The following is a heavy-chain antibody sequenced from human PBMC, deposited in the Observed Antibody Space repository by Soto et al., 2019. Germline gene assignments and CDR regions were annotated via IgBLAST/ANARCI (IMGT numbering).Heavy chain of an antibody. CDR1: GFSLSTSGMY. J-gene: IGHJ6*02. CDR2: IDWDDDK. V-gene: IGHV2-70*01. CDR3: ARMVDIVAPTYYYYYGMDV. Sequence: SGPTLVNPTQTLTLTCTFSGFSLSTSGMYVSWIRQPPGKALEWPALIDWDDDKYYSTSLKTRLTISKDTSKNQVVLTMTNMDPVDTATYYCARMVDIVAPTYYYYYGMDVWGQGTTVTVSS. D-gene: IGHD5-12*01.